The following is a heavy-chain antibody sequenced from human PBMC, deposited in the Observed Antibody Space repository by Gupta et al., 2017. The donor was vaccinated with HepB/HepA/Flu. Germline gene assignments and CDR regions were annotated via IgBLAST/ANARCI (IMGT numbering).Heavy chain of an antibody. CDR2: IYWNDDK. Sequence: QITLKESGPTLVKPTQTLTLTCTFSGFSLSTSGVGVGWIRQPPGKALEWLALIYWNDDKRYSPSLKSRLTITKDTSKNQVVLTMTNMDPVDTATYYCAHRPVIYSNYNYGTYFDYWGQGTLVTVSS. CDR1: GFSLSTSGVG. CDR3: AHRPVIYSNYNYGTYFDY. V-gene: IGHV2-5*01. D-gene: IGHD4-11*01. J-gene: IGHJ4*02.